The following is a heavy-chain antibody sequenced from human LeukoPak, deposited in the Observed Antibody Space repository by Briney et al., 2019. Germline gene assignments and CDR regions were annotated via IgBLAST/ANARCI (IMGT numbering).Heavy chain of an antibody. CDR2: INPNSGGT. D-gene: IGHD3-16*02. CDR3: ARGRGRLRLGELSLPAY. V-gene: IGHV1-2*02. CDR1: GYTFTGYY. Sequence: EASVKVSCKASGYTFTGYYMHWVRQAPGQGLEWMGWINPNSGGTNYAQKFQGRVTMTRDTSISTAYMELSRLRSDDTAVYYCARGRGRLRLGELSLPAYWGQGTLVTVSS. J-gene: IGHJ4*02.